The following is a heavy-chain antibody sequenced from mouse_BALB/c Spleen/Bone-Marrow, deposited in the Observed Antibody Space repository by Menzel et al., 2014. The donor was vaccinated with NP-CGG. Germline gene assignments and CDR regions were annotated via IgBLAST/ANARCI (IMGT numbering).Heavy chain of an antibody. CDR3: ANYYYGSSLFAY. Sequence: VQLQQPGAELVKPGASVKLSCTASGFNIKDTYMHWVKQRPEQGLEWIGRIDPANGNTKYDPKFQGKATITADTSSNTAYLQLSSLTSEGTAVYYCANYYYGSSLFAYWGQGTLVTVSA. CDR2: IDPANGNT. V-gene: IGHV14-3*02. D-gene: IGHD1-1*01. J-gene: IGHJ3*01. CDR1: GFNIKDTY.